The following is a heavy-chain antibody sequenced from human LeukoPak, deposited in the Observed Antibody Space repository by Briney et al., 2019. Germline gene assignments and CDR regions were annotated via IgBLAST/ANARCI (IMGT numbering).Heavy chain of an antibody. V-gene: IGHV4-39*01. CDR3: ARRVYGGKMHRWFDP. D-gene: IGHD4-23*01. CDR1: GDSMSSSGDY. J-gene: IGHJ5*02. CDR2: IFYSGTT. Sequence: SETLSLTCTVSGDSMSSSGDYWAWIRQPPGKGLEWLGSIFYSGTTYHNPSLKSRVTMSVDTSKNQFSLELNSVTAADTAVYYCARRVYGGKMHRWFDPWGQGTLVTVSS.